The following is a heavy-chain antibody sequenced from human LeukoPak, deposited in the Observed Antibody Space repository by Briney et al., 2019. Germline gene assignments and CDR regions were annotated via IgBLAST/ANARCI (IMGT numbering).Heavy chain of an antibody. CDR1: GYTFTSYA. V-gene: IGHV1-3*01. CDR2: INAGNGNT. Sequence: ASVKVSCKASGYTFTSYAMHWVRQAPGQRLGWMGWINAGNGNTKYSQKFQGRVTITRDTSASTAYMELSSLRSEDTAVYYCARGYCSSTSCYLPNDYWGQGTLVTVSA. D-gene: IGHD2-2*01. CDR3: ARGYCSSTSCYLPNDY. J-gene: IGHJ4*02.